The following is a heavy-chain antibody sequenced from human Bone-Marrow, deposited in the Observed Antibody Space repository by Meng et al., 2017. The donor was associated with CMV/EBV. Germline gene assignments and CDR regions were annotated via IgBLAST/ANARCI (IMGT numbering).Heavy chain of an antibody. Sequence: GGSLRLSCAASGFTFSSYGMHWVRQAPGKGLEWVAFIRSDGSNKYYADSVKGRFTISRDNSKNTLYLQMNSLRAEDTAVYYCASFGLIVVVTSLEVRNWGQATMVTVSS. J-gene: IGHJ3*01. CDR3: ASFGLIVVVTSLEVRN. V-gene: IGHV3-30*02. CDR1: GFTFSSYG. D-gene: IGHD2-21*02. CDR2: IRSDGSNK.